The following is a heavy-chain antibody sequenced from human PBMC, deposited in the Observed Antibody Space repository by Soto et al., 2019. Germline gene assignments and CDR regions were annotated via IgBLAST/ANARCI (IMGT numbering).Heavy chain of an antibody. Sequence: EVQLVESGGGLVKPGGSLRLSCAASGFTFSSYSMNWVRQAPGKGLEWVSSISSSSSYIYYADSVKGRFTISRDNAKNSLSLQMNSLRAEDTAVYYWARVLYPSDRDAFDIWGQGTMVTVSS. CDR3: ARVLYPSDRDAFDI. V-gene: IGHV3-21*01. D-gene: IGHD2-15*01. CDR1: GFTFSSYS. CDR2: ISSSSSYI. J-gene: IGHJ3*02.